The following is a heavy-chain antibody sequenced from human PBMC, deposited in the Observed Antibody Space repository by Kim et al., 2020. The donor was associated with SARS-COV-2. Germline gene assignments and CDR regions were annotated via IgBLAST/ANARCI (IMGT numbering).Heavy chain of an antibody. CDR1: GFTFSTYR. CDR2: INSDGSDK. D-gene: IGHD4-4*01. Sequence: GGSLRLSCAASGFTFSTYRMNWVRQAPGKGLEWVSNINSDGSDKFYADSVKGRFTISRDNAKNSLYLQMNSLRAEDTAVYYCARGGSTATWCWFDYWCEG. CDR3: ARGGSTATWCWFDY. V-gene: IGHV3-21*05. J-gene: IGHJ4*02.